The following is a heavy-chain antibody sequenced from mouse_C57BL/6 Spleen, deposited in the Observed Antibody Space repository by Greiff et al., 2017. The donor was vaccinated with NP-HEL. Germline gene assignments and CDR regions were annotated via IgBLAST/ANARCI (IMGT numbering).Heavy chain of an antibody. CDR3: ARGPFDGDAMDY. V-gene: IGHV5-17*01. CDR2: ISSGSSTI. Sequence: EVQLQESGGGLVKPGGSLKLSCAASGFTFSDYGMHWVRQAPEKGLEWVAYISSGSSTIYYADTVKGRFTISRDNAKNTLFLQMTSLRSEDTAMYYCARGPFDGDAMDYWGQGTSVTVSS. CDR1: GFTFSDYG. J-gene: IGHJ4*01.